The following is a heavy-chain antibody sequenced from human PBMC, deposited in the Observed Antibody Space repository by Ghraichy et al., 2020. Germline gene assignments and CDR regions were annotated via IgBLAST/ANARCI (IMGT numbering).Heavy chain of an antibody. V-gene: IGHV3-74*01. Sequence: GGSLRLSCAASGFTFSNYWMHWVRQAPGKGLVWVSRINSDGSSTDYADSVKGRFTISRDNAKNTLYLQMNNLRAEDTAVYYCASPGIGTSCYNDWGQGTLVTVSS. CDR3: ASPGIGTSCYND. CDR1: GFTFSNYW. D-gene: IGHD2-2*02. J-gene: IGHJ4*02. CDR2: INSDGSST.